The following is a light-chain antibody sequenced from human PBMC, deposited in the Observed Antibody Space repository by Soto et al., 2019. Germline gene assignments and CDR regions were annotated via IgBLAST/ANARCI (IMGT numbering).Light chain of an antibody. CDR3: HHDFSLPRT. J-gene: IGKJ1*01. V-gene: IGKV4-1*01. CDR1: QSILHSPTHNNY. Sequence: DVVMTQSPDSLAVSLGERATINCKSSQSILHSPTHNNYLAWYQKKPGQPPKLLIYWASSRKSGVPDRFSGSASGTDFTLTINSLQAEDAAVYYCHHDFSLPRTFGQGTKVEIK. CDR2: WAS.